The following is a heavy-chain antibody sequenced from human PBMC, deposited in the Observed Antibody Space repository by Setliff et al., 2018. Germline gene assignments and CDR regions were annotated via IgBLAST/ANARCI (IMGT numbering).Heavy chain of an antibody. J-gene: IGHJ5*02. D-gene: IGHD1-26*01. V-gene: IGHV3-72*01. CDR1: GFTFSDYY. Sequence: HPGGSLRLSCAASGFTFSDYYMDWVRLAPGRGLEWVGRVLKRGDGYTSLSAASVKGRFTVSRDDSNNLLFLQMDSLRTEDTAVYYCTTERVVGATRWFDPWGQGTLVTVSS. CDR2: VLKRGDGYTS. CDR3: TTERVVGATRWFDP.